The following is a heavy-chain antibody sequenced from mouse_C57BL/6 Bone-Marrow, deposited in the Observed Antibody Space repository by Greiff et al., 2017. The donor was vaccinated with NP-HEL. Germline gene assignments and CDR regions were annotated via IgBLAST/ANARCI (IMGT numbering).Heavy chain of an antibody. CDR3: ATAQATFPYYAMDY. J-gene: IGHJ4*01. D-gene: IGHD3-2*02. CDR1: GFNIKDYY. CDR2: IDPEDGET. V-gene: IGHV14-2*01. Sequence: EVQLQESGAELVKPGASVKLSCTASGFNIKDYYMHWVKQRTEQGLAGIGRIDPEDGETTYAPKFQGKATLTAATSSTTAYLQLSSLTSEDTAVYYCATAQATFPYYAMDYWGQGTSVTVSS.